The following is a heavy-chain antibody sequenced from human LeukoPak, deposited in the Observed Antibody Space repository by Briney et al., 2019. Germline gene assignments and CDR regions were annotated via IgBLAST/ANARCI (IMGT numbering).Heavy chain of an antibody. D-gene: IGHD1-20*01. Sequence: ASVKVSCKASGYTFTGYYMHWVRQAPGQGLEWMGWISAYNGDTNYAQKFQGRVTMTTDTSTSTMTAYMELGSLRSDDTAVYYCARDTVTGTGVNFDYWGQGTLVTVSS. V-gene: IGHV1-18*04. CDR1: GYTFTGYY. CDR3: ARDTVTGTGVNFDY. J-gene: IGHJ4*02. CDR2: ISAYNGDT.